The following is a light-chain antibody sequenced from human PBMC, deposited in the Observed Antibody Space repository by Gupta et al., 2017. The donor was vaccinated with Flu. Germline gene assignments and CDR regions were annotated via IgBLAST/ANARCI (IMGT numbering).Light chain of an antibody. Sequence: VMTQSPATLSVSPGETLTLSCRASRDINTRLAWYQQKPGQSPRLLIYEASTRATGVAARFSGSGYGTEFTLIVSTGQSEDSAVYFCQQYYMWPPLTFGGGTKVEI. V-gene: IGKV3-15*01. CDR3: QQYYMWPPLT. CDR1: RDINTR. CDR2: EAS. J-gene: IGKJ4*01.